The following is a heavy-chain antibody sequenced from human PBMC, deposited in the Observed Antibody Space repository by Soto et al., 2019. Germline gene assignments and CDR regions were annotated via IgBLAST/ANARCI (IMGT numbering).Heavy chain of an antibody. Sequence: GGSLRLSCAASGVTFSSYAMHWVRQAPGKGLEWVAVISYDGSNKYYADSVKGRFTISRDNSKNTLYLQMNSLRAEDTAVYYCARDLVAVAGNSHWGQGTLVTVSS. CDR1: GVTFSSYA. CDR3: ARDLVAVAGNSH. V-gene: IGHV3-30-3*01. D-gene: IGHD6-19*01. CDR2: ISYDGSNK. J-gene: IGHJ4*02.